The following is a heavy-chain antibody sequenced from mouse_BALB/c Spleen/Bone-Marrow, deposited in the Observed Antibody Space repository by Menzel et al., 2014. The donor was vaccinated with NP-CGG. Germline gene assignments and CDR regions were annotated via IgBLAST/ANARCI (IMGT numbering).Heavy chain of an antibody. CDR2: IWAGGST. CDR1: GFSLTSYG. D-gene: IGHD1-1*01. J-gene: IGHJ4*01. CDR3: ARAPLLRYHYAMDY. V-gene: IGHV2-9*02. Sequence: VMLVESGPGLVAPSQSLSITCTVSGFSLTSYGVHWVRQPPGKGLEWLGVIWAGGSTNYNSALMSRLSISKDNSKSQVFLKMNSLQTDDTAMCYCARAPLLRYHYAMDYWGQGTSVTVSS.